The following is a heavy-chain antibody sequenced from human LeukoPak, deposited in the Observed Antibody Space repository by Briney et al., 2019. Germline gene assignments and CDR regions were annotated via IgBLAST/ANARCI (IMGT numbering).Heavy chain of an antibody. CDR3: ARCPLSGYYPFDY. Sequence: SETLSLTCTVSGGPISSGDYYWSWIRQPPGKGLEWIGYIYYSGSTYYNPSLKSRVTISVDTSKNQFSLKLSSVPAADTAVYYCARCPLSGYYPFDYWGQGTLVTVSS. D-gene: IGHD3-22*01. CDR1: GGPISSGDYY. CDR2: IYYSGST. V-gene: IGHV4-30-4*08. J-gene: IGHJ4*02.